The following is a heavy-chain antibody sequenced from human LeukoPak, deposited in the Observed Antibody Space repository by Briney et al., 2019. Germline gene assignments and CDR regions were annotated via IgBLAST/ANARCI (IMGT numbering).Heavy chain of an antibody. CDR2: IIPIFGTA. CDR1: GGTFSSYA. D-gene: IGHD1-1*01. CDR3: ARDPRLFPGYNWNDGWGDNWFDP. V-gene: IGHV1-69*06. J-gene: IGHJ5*02. Sequence: SVKVSCKASGGTFSSYAISWVRQAPGQGLEWMGGIIPIFGTANYAQKFQGRVTITADKSTSTAYMELSSLRSEDTAVYYCARDPRLFPGYNWNDGWGDNWFDPWGQGTLVTVSS.